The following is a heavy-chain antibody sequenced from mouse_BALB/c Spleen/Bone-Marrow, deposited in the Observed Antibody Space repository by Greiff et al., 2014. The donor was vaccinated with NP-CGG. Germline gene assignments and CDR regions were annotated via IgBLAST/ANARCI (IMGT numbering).Heavy chain of an antibody. D-gene: IGHD3-3*01. CDR2: IWGDGST. J-gene: IGHJ3*01. Sequence: VQGVESGPGLVAPSQSLSITCTVSGFSLTDYGISWVRQPPGKGLEWLGVIWGDGSTNYHSALISRLSISKDNSKSQVLLKLNSRQTDDTATYYCRGGPWFAYWGQGTLVTVSA. V-gene: IGHV2-3*01. CDR3: RGGPWFAY. CDR1: GFSLTDYG.